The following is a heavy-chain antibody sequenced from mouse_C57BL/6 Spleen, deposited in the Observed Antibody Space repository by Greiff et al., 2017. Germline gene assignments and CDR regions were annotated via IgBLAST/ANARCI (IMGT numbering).Heavy chain of an antibody. CDR2: INYDGSST. V-gene: IGHV5-16*01. CDR3: ARDPSPGFDY. CDR1: GFTFSDYY. Sequence: EVQLVESEGGLVQPGSSMKLSCTASGFTFSDYYMAWVRQVPEKGLEWVANINYDGSSTYYLDSLKSRFIISRDNAKNILYLQMSSLKSEYTATYYCARDPSPGFDYWGQGTTLTVSS. D-gene: IGHD6-1*01. J-gene: IGHJ2*01.